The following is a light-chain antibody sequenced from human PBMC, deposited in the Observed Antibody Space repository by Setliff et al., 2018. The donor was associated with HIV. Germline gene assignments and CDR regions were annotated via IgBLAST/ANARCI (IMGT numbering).Light chain of an antibody. V-gene: IGLV1-44*01. CDR1: RSNIGSNL. J-gene: IGLJ2*01. CDR2: RDN. Sequence: QSVLTQTPSMSATPGRRVTSFCTGGRSNIGSNLVNWYQQLPGTAPKLLIFRDNQRPSGVPDRFSGFKSGTSASLAISGLQSEDGADYYCAAWDDSLNAVVFGGGTKVTVL. CDR3: AAWDDSLNAVV.